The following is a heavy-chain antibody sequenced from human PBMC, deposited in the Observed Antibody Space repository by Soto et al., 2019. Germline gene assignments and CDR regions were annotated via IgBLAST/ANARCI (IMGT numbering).Heavy chain of an antibody. Sequence: SFKGSCNACCFSLKFQAMTWVRPATGQGLEWMGIINPSGGSTTYAQKFQGRVTMTRETSTSTVYMELSSLRSEDTAVYYCAREYLGELSMDYRGQGTLV. CDR1: CFSLKFQA. CDR3: AREYLGELSMDY. V-gene: IGHV1-46*02. D-gene: IGHD3-16*02. CDR2: INPSGGST. J-gene: IGHJ4*02.